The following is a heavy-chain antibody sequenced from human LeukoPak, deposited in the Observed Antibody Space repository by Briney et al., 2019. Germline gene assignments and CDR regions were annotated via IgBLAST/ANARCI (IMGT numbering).Heavy chain of an antibody. J-gene: IGHJ4*02. CDR3: AKYPCSGGSCYSGFDY. CDR1: GFTFTSYA. D-gene: IGHD2-15*01. V-gene: IGHV3-23*01. CDR2: VSDSGGST. Sequence: GGSLRLSCAASGFTFTSYAMSWVRQAPGKGLEWVSAVSDSGGSTYYADSVKGRFTISRDNSKNTVHLQMNSLRAEDTAVYYCAKYPCSGGSCYSGFDYWGQGTLVTVSS.